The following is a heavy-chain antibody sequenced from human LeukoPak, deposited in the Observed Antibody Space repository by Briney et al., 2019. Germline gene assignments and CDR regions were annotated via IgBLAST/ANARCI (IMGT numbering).Heavy chain of an antibody. CDR1: GFTFSSYS. V-gene: IGHV3-21*04. CDR2: ISSSSSYI. Sequence: GGSLRLSCAASGFTFSSYSMNWVRQAPGKGLGWVSSISSSSSYIYYADSVKGRFTISRDNSKNTLYLQMNNLRAEDSAVYYCAKDLSGYGPYWYFDLWGRGTLVTVSS. CDR3: AKDLSGYGPYWYFDL. J-gene: IGHJ2*01. D-gene: IGHD6-25*01.